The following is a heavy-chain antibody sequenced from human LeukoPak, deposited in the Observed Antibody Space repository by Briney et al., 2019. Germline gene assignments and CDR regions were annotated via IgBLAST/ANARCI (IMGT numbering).Heavy chain of an antibody. CDR1: GGSISSYY. CDR2: IYYSGST. CDR3: ARGGYYYDSSGYYSLFDY. V-gene: IGHV4-59*12. D-gene: IGHD3-22*01. J-gene: IGHJ4*02. Sequence: PSETLSLTCTVSGGSISSYYWSWIRQPPGKGLEWIGYIYYSGSTNYNPSLKSRVTISVDTSKNQFSLKLSSVTAADTAVYYCARGGYYYDSSGYYSLFDYWGQGTLVTVSS.